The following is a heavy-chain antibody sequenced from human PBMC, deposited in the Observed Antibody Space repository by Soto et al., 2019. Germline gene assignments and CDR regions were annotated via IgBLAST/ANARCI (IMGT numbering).Heavy chain of an antibody. CDR3: ARDIQFRYFDWLLLHFADYYGMDV. CDR2: IKQDGSEK. CDR1: GFTFSSYW. Sequence: PGGSLRLSCAASGFTFSSYWMSWVRQAPGKGLEWVANIKQDGSEKYYVDSVKGRFTISRDNAKNSLYLQMNSLRAEDTAVYYCARDIQFRYFDWLLLHFADYYGMDVWGQGTTVTVFS. J-gene: IGHJ6*02. D-gene: IGHD3-9*01. V-gene: IGHV3-7*01.